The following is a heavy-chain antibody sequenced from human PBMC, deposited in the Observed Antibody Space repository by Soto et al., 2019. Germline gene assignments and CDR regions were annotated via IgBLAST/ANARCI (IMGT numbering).Heavy chain of an antibody. CDR2: ISAYNGNT. Sequence: QVQLVQSGAEVKKPGASVKVSCKASGYTFTSYGISWVRQAPGQGLEWMGWISAYNGNTNYAQKLQGRVTVTTDASTCTAYMELRSLRADDTAVYYCARVGVTVAAAGIYYYGMDVWGQGTTVTVSS. J-gene: IGHJ6*02. CDR3: ARVGVTVAAAGIYYYGMDV. D-gene: IGHD6-13*01. CDR1: GYTFTSYG. V-gene: IGHV1-18*01.